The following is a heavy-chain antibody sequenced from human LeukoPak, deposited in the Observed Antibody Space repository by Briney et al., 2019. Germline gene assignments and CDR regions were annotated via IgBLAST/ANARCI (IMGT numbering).Heavy chain of an antibody. D-gene: IGHD5-18*01. CDR2: ISSSGSTI. J-gene: IGHJ4*02. Sequence: PGGSLRLSCAASGFTFSSYEMNWVRQAPGKGLEWVSYISSSGSTIYYADSVKGRFTISRDNAKTSLYLQMNSLRAEDTAAYYCARHLSGVTGYTYGRGIDYWGQGTLVTVSS. CDR1: GFTFSSYE. V-gene: IGHV3-48*03. CDR3: ARHLSGVTGYTYGRGIDY.